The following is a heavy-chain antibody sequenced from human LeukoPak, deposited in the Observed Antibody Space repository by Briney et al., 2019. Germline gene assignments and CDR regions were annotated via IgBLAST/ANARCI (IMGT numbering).Heavy chain of an antibody. Sequence: SETLSLTCTVSGDSISNNNHYWGWIRQPPGKGLEWIGSIHYSGSAYYNPSLKSRVTISVDTSKSQFSLKLSSVTAADTAVYSCARHLGSGSYFDYWGQGALVTVSS. D-gene: IGHD1-26*01. CDR1: GDSISNNNHY. V-gene: IGHV4-39*01. J-gene: IGHJ4*02. CDR2: IHYSGSA. CDR3: ARHLGSGSYFDY.